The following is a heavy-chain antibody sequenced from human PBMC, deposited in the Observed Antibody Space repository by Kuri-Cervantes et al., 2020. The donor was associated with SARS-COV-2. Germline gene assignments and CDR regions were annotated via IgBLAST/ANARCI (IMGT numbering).Heavy chain of an antibody. CDR1: GFTFNSYN. CDR3: ATDIVVVPAVPDLFDY. CDR2: IGPSNTYI. V-gene: IGHV3-21*04. Sequence: GESLKISCTASGFTFNSYNMKWVRQAPGKGLEWVSGIGPSNTYIYYADSVKGRFTISRDNSKNTLYLQMNSLRAEDTAVYYCATDIVVVPAVPDLFDYWGQGTLVTVSS. J-gene: IGHJ4*02. D-gene: IGHD2-2*01.